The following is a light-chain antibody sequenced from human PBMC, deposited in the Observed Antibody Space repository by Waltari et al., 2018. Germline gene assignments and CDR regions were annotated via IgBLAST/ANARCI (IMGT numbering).Light chain of an antibody. CDR1: QSIGRD. CDR2: SAT. J-gene: IGKJ1*01. V-gene: IGKV3-15*01. CDR3: QHFNNWPPWA. Sequence: EILMTQSTATLSVSPGERATLSCRASQSIGRDLAWYQQRPGQAPRLLIYSATVRATGVPARFSASGSGTEFTLTISSLQSEDVAVYYCQHFNNWPPWAFGQGTKVEIK.